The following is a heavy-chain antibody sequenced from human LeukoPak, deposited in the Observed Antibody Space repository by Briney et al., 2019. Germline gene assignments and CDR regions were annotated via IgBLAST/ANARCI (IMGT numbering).Heavy chain of an antibody. CDR1: GYTFTSYA. V-gene: IGHV1-69*04. D-gene: IGHD2-15*01. Sequence: SVKVSCKASGYTFTSYAMNWVRQAPGQGLEWMGRIIPILGIANYAQKFQGRVTITADKSTSTAYMELSSLRSEDTAVYYCAREGGTPLYFDYWGQGTLVTVSS. CDR3: AREGGTPLYFDY. J-gene: IGHJ4*02. CDR2: IIPILGIA.